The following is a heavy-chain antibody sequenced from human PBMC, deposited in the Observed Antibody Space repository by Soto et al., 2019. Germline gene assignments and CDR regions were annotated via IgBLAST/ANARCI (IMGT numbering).Heavy chain of an antibody. CDR1: GYTFTSYY. J-gene: IGHJ6*02. CDR3: ARDGAIAAAGPPYYYGMDV. Sequence: EASVKVSCKASGYTFTSYYMHWVRQAPGQGLEWMGIINPSGGSTSYAQKFQGRVTMTRDTSTSTVYMELSSLRSEDTAVYYCARDGAIAAAGPPYYYGMDVWGQGTTVTV. D-gene: IGHD6-13*01. CDR2: INPSGGST. V-gene: IGHV1-46*01.